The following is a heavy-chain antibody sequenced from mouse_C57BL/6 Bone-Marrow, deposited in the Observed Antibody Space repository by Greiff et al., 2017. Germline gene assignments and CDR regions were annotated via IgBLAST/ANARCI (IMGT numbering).Heavy chain of an antibody. J-gene: IGHJ1*03. CDR3: ASHYYGSSHWYFDG. V-gene: IGHV1-50*01. CDR2: IDPSDSYT. CDR1: GYTFTSYW. Sequence: QVQLKESGAELVKPGASVKLSCKASGYTFTSYWMQWVKQRPGQGLEWIGEIDPSDSYTNYNQKFKGKATLTVDTSSSTAYMQLSSLTSEDSAVFYRASHYYGSSHWYFDGWGTGNTVT. D-gene: IGHD1-1*01.